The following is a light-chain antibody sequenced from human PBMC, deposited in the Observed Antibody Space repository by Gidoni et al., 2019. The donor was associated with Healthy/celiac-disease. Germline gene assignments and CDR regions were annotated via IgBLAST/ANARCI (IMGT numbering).Light chain of an antibody. J-gene: IGLJ2*01. Sequence: YELTQPPSVSVSPGQTARITCSGDALPTQYAYWYQQKPGQAPVLVIYKDSERPSGIPERFSGSSSGTTVTLTISGVQAEDEADYYCQSADSSGTYQVFGGGTKLTVL. CDR3: QSADSSGTYQV. CDR1: ALPTQY. CDR2: KDS. V-gene: IGLV3-25*03.